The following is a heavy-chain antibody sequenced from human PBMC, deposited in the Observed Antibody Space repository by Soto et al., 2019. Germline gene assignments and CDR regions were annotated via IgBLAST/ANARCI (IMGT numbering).Heavy chain of an antibody. CDR1: GYSISSGYY. CDR3: ARVYCSSTSCYDYYYYGMDV. CDR2: IYHSGST. D-gene: IGHD2-2*01. J-gene: IGHJ6*02. Sequence: PSETLSLTCAVSGYSISSGYYWGWIRQPPGKGLEWIGSIYHSGSTYYNPSLKSRVTISVDTSKNQFSLKLSSVTAADTAVYYCARVYCSSTSCYDYYYYGMDVWGQGTTVT. V-gene: IGHV4-38-2*01.